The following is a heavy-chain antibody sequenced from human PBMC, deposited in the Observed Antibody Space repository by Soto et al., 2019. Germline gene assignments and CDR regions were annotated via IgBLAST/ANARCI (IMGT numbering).Heavy chain of an antibody. CDR3: VRMDVQWMVPDQ. Sequence: VASVKVSCKVSGYTLTELSMHWVRQAPGKGLEWMGGFDPEDGETIYAQKFQGRVTMTENTSIGTAYMEMSSLRSEDTAVYYCVRMDVQWMVPDQWGQGTLVTVSS. J-gene: IGHJ4*02. CDR1: GYTLTELS. CDR2: FDPEDGET. V-gene: IGHV1-24*01. D-gene: IGHD6-19*01.